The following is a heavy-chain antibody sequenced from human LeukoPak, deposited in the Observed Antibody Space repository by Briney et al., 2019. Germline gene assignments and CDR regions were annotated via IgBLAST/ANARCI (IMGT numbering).Heavy chain of an antibody. V-gene: IGHV1-3*01. CDR1: GYTFTSYA. CDR3: ARAYYNWNAGYFDY. Sequence: ASVKVSCKASGYTFTSYAMHWVRQAPGQRLEWMGWLNAGNGNTKYSQKFQGRVTITRDTSASTAYMELSSLRSEDTAVYYCARAYYNWNAGYFDYWGQGTLVTVSS. D-gene: IGHD1-20*01. J-gene: IGHJ4*02. CDR2: LNAGNGNT.